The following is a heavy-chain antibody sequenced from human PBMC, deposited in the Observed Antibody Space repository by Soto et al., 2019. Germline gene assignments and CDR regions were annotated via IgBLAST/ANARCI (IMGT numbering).Heavy chain of an antibody. J-gene: IGHJ4*02. D-gene: IGHD2-15*01. V-gene: IGHV3-30-3*01. Sequence: QVQLVESGGGVVQRGRSLRLSCAASGFTFSNYIMHWVRQAPGKGLEWVAIILHDGNNKYYADSVKGRFTISRDNSKNTLYLQMNSLRTEDTAIYYCARDDEGGSYCDLGYWGQGTLVTVSS. CDR3: ARDDEGGSYCDLGY. CDR1: GFTFSNYI. CDR2: ILHDGNNK.